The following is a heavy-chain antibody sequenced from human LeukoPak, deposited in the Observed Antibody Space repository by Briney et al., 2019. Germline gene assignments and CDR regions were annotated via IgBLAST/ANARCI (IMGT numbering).Heavy chain of an antibody. D-gene: IGHD3-10*01. Sequence: GGSLRLSCAASGFTFSSYSMNWVRQAPGKGLEWVSYISSSSSTIYYADSVKGRFTISRDNAKNSLYLQMNSLRAEDTAVYYCARVDAGITMVRGVILSPNWFDPWGQGTLVTVSS. CDR2: ISSSSSTI. V-gene: IGHV3-48*01. CDR3: ARVDAGITMVRGVILSPNWFDP. CDR1: GFTFSSYS. J-gene: IGHJ5*02.